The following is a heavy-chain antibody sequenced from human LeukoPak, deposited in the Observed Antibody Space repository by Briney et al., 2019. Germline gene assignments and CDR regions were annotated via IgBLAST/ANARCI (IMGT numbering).Heavy chain of an antibody. CDR2: IYTSGST. D-gene: IGHD1-7*01. V-gene: IGHV4-61*02. CDR1: GGSISSGSYY. J-gene: IGHJ5*02. CDR3: ARNPNWNYEGSWFDP. Sequence: SETLSLTCTVSGGSISSGSYYWGWIRQPAGKGLEWFGRIYTSGSTNSNPYLRGRVTISVDTSKNQLSLRLSSVTATGRPVYSCARNPNWNYEGSWFDPWGQGTLVTVSS.